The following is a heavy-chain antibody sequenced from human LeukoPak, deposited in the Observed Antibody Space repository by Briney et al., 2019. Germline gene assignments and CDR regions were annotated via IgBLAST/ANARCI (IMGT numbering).Heavy chain of an antibody. D-gene: IGHD5-18*01. CDR3: ARDQRGGLSYAYGPYYFDY. Sequence: GGSLRLSCSASGFTFSAYTMNWVRQAPGQGLEWVSYISSGSSSVYYADSVKGRFSISRDNAKSSLFLQMSGLRAEDTAVYYCARDQRGGLSYAYGPYYFDYWGQGTLVTVSS. V-gene: IGHV3-48*04. CDR2: ISSGSSSV. J-gene: IGHJ4*02. CDR1: GFTFSAYT.